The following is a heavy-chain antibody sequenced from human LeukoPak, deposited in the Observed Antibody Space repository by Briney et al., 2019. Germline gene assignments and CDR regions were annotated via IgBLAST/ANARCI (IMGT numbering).Heavy chain of an antibody. CDR2: IYYSGST. D-gene: IGHD3-3*01. CDR1: GGSISSYY. V-gene: IGHV4-59*01. J-gene: IGHJ4*02. Sequence: PSETLSLTCTVSGGSISSYYWSWIRQPPGKGLEWIGYIYYSGSTNYNPSLKSRVTISVDTSKNQFPLKLSSVTAADTAVYYCARVINDFWSGYYLDYWGQGTLVTVSS. CDR3: ARVINDFWSGYYLDY.